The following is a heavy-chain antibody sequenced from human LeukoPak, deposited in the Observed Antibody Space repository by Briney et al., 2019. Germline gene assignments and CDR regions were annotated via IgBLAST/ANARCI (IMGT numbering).Heavy chain of an antibody. D-gene: IGHD1-26*01. V-gene: IGHV4-34*01. CDR1: GLIFSSYW. CDR3: ARHLSKSGSSLGY. CDR2: INHSGST. Sequence: GSLRLSCAASGLIFSSYWMSWVRQPPGKGLEWIGEINHSGSTNYNPSLKSRVTISVDTSKNQFSLKLSSVTAADTAVYYCARHLSKSGSSLGYWGQGTLVTVSS. J-gene: IGHJ4*02.